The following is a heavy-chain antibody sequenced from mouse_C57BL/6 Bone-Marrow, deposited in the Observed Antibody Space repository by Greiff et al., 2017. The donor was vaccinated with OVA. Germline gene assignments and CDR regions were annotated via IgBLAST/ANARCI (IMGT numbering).Heavy chain of an antibody. D-gene: IGHD1-1*01. Sequence: VQRVESGPGLVQPSQSLSITCTVSGFSLTSYGVHWVRQSPGKGLEWLGVIWSGGSTDYNAAFISRLSISKDNSKSQVFFKMNSLQADDTAIYYCARNRPLYYYGSSSYWYFDVWGTGTTVTVSS. CDR1: GFSLTSYG. CDR3: ARNRPLYYYGSSSYWYFDV. CDR2: IWSGGST. J-gene: IGHJ1*03. V-gene: IGHV2-2*01.